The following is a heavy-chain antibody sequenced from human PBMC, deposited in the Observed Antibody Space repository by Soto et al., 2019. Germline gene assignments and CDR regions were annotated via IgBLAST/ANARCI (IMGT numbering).Heavy chain of an antibody. V-gene: IGHV3-20*04. CDR3: ARDRDIVVVPAGEFDY. D-gene: IGHD2-2*01. J-gene: IGHJ4*02. Sequence: GGSLRLSCAASGFTFSSYGMHWVRQAPGKGLEWVSGINWNGGSTGYADSVKGRFTISRDNAKNSLYLQMNSLRAEDTAVYYCARDRDIVVVPAGEFDYWGQGTLVTVSS. CDR1: GFTFSSYG. CDR2: INWNGGST.